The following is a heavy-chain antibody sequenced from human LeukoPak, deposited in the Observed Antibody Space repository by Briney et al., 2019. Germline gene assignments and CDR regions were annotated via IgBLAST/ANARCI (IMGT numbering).Heavy chain of an antibody. D-gene: IGHD5-12*01. Sequence: PSETLSLTCTVSGGSISSYYWSWFRQPPWKGLEWIGYIYYSGSTNYNPSLKSRVTISVDTSKNQFSLKLSSVTAADTAVYYCARGGYDFDYWGQGTLVTVSS. J-gene: IGHJ4*02. V-gene: IGHV4-59*01. CDR1: GGSISSYY. CDR3: ARGGYDFDY. CDR2: IYYSGST.